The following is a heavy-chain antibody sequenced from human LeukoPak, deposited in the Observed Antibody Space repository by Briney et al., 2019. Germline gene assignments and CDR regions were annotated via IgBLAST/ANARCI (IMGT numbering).Heavy chain of an antibody. J-gene: IGHJ4*02. CDR2: IKQDGSEK. CDR3: AKDYIGYDQDFDY. D-gene: IGHD2-2*01. CDR1: GFTFSDYW. V-gene: IGHV3-7*01. Sequence: GGSLRLSCAASGFTFSDYWMSWVRQAPGKGLEWVANIKQDGSEKYYVDSVKGRFTISRDNAKNSLHLQMNTLRAEDTAVYYCAKDYIGYDQDFDYWGQGTLVTVSS.